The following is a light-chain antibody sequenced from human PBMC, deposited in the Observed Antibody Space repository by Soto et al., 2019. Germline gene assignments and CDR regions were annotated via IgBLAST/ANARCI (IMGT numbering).Light chain of an antibody. CDR1: SSDVGGFNY. J-gene: IGLJ1*01. V-gene: IGLV2-14*03. CDR2: DVT. Sequence: QSALTQPASVSGSPGQSITIYCTGTSSDVGGFNYVSWYQQHPGKAPKLMIYDVTNRPSGVSYRFSGSKSGNTASLTISGLQAEDEADYYFNSYTSSSTYVFGTGTKLNVL. CDR3: NSYTSSSTYV.